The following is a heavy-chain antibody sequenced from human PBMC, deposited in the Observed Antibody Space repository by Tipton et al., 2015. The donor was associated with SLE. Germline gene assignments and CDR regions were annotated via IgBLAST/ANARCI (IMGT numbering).Heavy chain of an antibody. V-gene: IGHV4-4*09. J-gene: IGHJ3*02. CDR2: IYISGRT. CDR3: ARHGIVVVIPDAFDI. D-gene: IGHD2-21*01. CDR1: GGSINSFY. Sequence: LRLSCTVSGGSINSFYWSWIRQPPGKGLEWIGHIYISGRTNYNPSLKSRVTISLHTSKKQFALKLTSVTATDTAVYYCARHGIVVVIPDAFDIWGQGTMVTVSS.